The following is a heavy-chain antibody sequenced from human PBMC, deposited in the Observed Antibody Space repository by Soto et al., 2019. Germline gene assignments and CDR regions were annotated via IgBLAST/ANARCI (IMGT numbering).Heavy chain of an antibody. CDR2: IYPGDSDT. Sequence: GESLKISCKGSGYRFSSQWIGWVRQMPGKGLELMGIIYPGDSDTRYSPSFQGQVTISADKSISTAYLQWSSLKASDTAMYYCARLQAAAGDNDLTFDYWGQGTLVTAPQ. D-gene: IGHD6-13*01. V-gene: IGHV5-51*01. CDR3: ARLQAAAGDNDLTFDY. J-gene: IGHJ4*02. CDR1: GYRFSSQW.